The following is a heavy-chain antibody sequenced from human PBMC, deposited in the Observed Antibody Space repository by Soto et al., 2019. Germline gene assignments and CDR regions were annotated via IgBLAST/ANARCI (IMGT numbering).Heavy chain of an antibody. CDR2: IYYSGST. CDR3: ARTDSGYADYMDV. J-gene: IGHJ6*03. CDR1: GGSISSGGYY. Sequence: QVPLQESGPGLVKPSQTLSLTCTVSGGSISSGGYYWSWIRQHPGKCLEWIGDIYYSGSTYYNPSLKSRVTMSVDTSENQFSLRLSSVTAADTAVYYCARTDSGYADYMDVWGKWTTVTVSS. V-gene: IGHV4-31*03. D-gene: IGHD5-12*01.